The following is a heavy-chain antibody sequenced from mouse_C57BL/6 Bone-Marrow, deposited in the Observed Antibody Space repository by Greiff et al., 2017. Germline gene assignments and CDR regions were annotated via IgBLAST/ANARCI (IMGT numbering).Heavy chain of an antibody. V-gene: IGHV1-7*01. D-gene: IGHD1-1*01. J-gene: IGHJ4*01. CDR2: INPSSGYT. CDR1: GYTFTSYW. CDR3: ASLYGSRRDYAMDY. Sequence: VQGVESGAELAKPGASVKLSCKASGYTFTSYWMHWVKQRPGQGLEWIGYINPSSGYTKYNQKFKDKATLTADKSSSTAYMQLSSLTYEDSAVYYCASLYGSRRDYAMDYWGQGTSVTVSS.